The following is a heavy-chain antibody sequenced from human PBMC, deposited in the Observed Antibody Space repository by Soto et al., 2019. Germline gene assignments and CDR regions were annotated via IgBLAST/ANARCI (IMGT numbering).Heavy chain of an antibody. CDR1: GYTFTGYY. Sequence: ASVKVSCKASGYTFTGYYMHWVRQAPGQGLGWMGWINPNSGGTNYAQKFQGRVTMTRDTSISTAYMELSRLRSDDTAVYYCARVLEYYYDSSGYHNWGQGTLVTVSS. CDR3: ARVLEYYYDSSGYHN. CDR2: INPNSGGT. V-gene: IGHV1-2*02. D-gene: IGHD3-22*01. J-gene: IGHJ4*02.